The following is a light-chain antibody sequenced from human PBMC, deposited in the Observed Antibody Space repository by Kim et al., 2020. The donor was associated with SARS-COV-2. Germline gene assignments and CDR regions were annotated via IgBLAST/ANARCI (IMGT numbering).Light chain of an antibody. V-gene: IGLV2-14*01. Sequence: QSALTQPASVSGSPGQSITISCTGTSSDIGGYNYVSWYQQHPGKAPTLMIYDVTKRPSGVSNRFSGPKSGNTASLTISGLQAEDEADYYCSSYTSSITAVFGGGTQLTVL. CDR2: DVT. J-gene: IGLJ2*01. CDR3: SSYTSSITAV. CDR1: SSDIGGYNY.